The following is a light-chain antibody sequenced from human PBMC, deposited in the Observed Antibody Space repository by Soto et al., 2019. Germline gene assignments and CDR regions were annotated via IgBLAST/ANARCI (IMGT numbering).Light chain of an antibody. V-gene: IGLV2-14*01. CDR1: SSDVCGYNY. J-gene: IGLJ2*01. CDR2: DVD. CDR3: SSYTSTSTVV. Sequence: QSALTQPASVSGSPGQSITISCTGTSSDVCGYNYVSWYQQHPGKAPKLMIYDVDNRPSGVSNRFSGSRSGNTASLTISGLQAEDEADYYCSSYTSTSTVVFGGGTKVTVL.